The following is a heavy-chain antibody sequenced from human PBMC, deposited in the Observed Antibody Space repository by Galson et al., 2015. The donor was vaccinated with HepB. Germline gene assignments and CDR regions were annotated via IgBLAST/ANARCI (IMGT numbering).Heavy chain of an antibody. V-gene: IGHV1-18*04. CDR3: ARWGIWFGELLCDY. J-gene: IGHJ4*02. Sequence: SVKVSCKASGYTFTSYGISWVRQAPGQGLEWMGWISAYNGNTNYAQKLQGRVTMTTDTSTSTAYMELRGLRSDDTAVYYCARWGIWFGELLCDYWGQGTLVTVSS. CDR1: GYTFTSYG. CDR2: ISAYNGNT. D-gene: IGHD3-10*01.